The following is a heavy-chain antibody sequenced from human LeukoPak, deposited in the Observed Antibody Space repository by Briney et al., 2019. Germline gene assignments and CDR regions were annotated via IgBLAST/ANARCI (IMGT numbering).Heavy chain of an antibody. J-gene: IGHJ4*02. Sequence: GGSLRLSCAASGFTFSSYGMHWVRQALGKGLEWVAFIRYDGSNKYYADSVKGRFTISRDNSRNTLYLQMNSLRAEDTAVYYCAKEVGAGCSGGSCHAPLDYWGQGTLVTVSS. CDR2: IRYDGSNK. D-gene: IGHD2-15*01. V-gene: IGHV3-30*02. CDR1: GFTFSSYG. CDR3: AKEVGAGCSGGSCHAPLDY.